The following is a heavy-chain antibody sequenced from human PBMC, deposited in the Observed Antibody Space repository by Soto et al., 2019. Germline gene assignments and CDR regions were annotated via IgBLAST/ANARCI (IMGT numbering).Heavy chain of an antibody. CDR1: GGTFSSYA. Sequence: ASVKVSCKASGGTFSSYAISWVRQAPGQGLEWMGGIIPIFGTANYAQKFQGRVTITADESTSTAYMELSSLRSEDTAVYYCARTGASQSVHFDYWGQGTLVTVSS. J-gene: IGHJ4*02. CDR3: ARTGASQSVHFDY. V-gene: IGHV1-69*13. CDR2: IIPIFGTA. D-gene: IGHD1-26*01.